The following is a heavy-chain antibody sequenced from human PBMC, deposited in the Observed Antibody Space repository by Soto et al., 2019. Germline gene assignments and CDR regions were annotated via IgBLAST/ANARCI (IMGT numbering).Heavy chain of an antibody. J-gene: IGHJ5*02. CDR1: GGSFSGYY. V-gene: IGHV4-34*01. D-gene: IGHD3-3*01. CDR3: ARGGRARGTFGNWFDP. CDR2: INHSGST. Sequence: QVQLQQWGAGLLKPSETLSLTCAVYGGSFSGYYWSWIRQPPGKGLEWIGEINHSGSTNYNPSLKSRVTISVDTSKNQFSLKLSSVTAADTAVYYCARGGRARGTFGNWFDPWGQGTLVTVSS.